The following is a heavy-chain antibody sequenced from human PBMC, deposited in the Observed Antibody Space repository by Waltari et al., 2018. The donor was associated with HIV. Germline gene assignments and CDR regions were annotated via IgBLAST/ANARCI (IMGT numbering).Heavy chain of an antibody. CDR2: FWSDGVEI. J-gene: IGHJ4*02. CDR1: GCTFGTFA. D-gene: IGHD6-6*01. CDR3: ARGYSSSRWIPLYH. Sequence: QVHLVESGGGVVQPGTSLTLSCAVSGCTFGTFAIHWVGQSPGKGLEWLAVFWSDGVEISYADSVKGRFTISKDSSQKTLYLHMTSLRAEDTALYYCARGYSSSRWIPLYHWGRGTLVTVSS. V-gene: IGHV3-33*01.